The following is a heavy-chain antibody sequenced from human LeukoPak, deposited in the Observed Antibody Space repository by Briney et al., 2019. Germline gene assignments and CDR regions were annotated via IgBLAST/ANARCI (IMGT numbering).Heavy chain of an antibody. CDR2: IYPGDSDT. V-gene: IGHV5-51*01. Sequence: GDSLKISCKCSGYGFTSYWIGWVRQMPGKGLEWMGIIYPGDSDTRYSPSFQGQVTISVDKSISTAYLQWSSLKASDTAIYYCAKIDRQYCSRSSCYALDYWGQGTQVTVSS. D-gene: IGHD2-2*01. J-gene: IGHJ4*02. CDR3: AKIDRQYCSRSSCYALDY. CDR1: GYGFTSYW.